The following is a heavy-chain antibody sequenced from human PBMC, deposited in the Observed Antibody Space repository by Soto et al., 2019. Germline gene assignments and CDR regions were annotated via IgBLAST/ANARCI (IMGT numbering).Heavy chain of an antibody. D-gene: IGHD2-15*01. CDR3: TRDRYCSGGSCYGGARYYYYYYMDV. J-gene: IGHJ6*03. V-gene: IGHV3-49*03. CDR2: IRSKAYGGTT. CDR1: GFTFGDYA. Sequence: GGSLRLSCTASGFTFGDYAMSWFRQAPGKGLEWVGFIRSKAYGGTTEYAASVKGRFTISRDDSKSIAYLQMNSLKTEDTAVYYCTRDRYCSGGSCYGGARYYYYYYMDVWGKGTTVTVSS.